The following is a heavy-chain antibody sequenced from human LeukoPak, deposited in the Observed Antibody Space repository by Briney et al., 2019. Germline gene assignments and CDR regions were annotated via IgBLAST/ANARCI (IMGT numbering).Heavy chain of an antibody. J-gene: IGHJ5*02. D-gene: IGHD2-2*01. CDR3: ARDPRYCSSTSCYRSWFDP. CDR2: IIPIFGTA. CDR1: GGTFSSYA. V-gene: IGHV1-69*05. Sequence: SVKVSCKASGGTFSSYAISWVRQASGQGLEWMGGIIPIFGTANYAQKFQGRVTITTDESTSTAYMELSSLRSEDTAVYHCARDPRYCSSTSCYRSWFDPWGQGTLVTVSS.